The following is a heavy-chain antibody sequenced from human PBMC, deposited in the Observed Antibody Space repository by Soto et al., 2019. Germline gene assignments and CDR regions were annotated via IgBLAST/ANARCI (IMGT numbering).Heavy chain of an antibody. CDR3: ARDLHAFDI. Sequence: SETLSLACTVSGGSISSYYWSWIRQPPGKGLEWIGEIYHSGSTNYNPSLKSRVTISVDKSKNQFSLKLSSVTAADTAVYYCARDLHAFDIWGQGTMVTVSS. CDR1: GGSISSYY. V-gene: IGHV4-59*12. CDR2: IYHSGST. J-gene: IGHJ3*02.